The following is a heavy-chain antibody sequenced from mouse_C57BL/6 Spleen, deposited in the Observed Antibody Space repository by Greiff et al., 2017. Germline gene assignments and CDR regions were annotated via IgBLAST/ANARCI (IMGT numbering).Heavy chain of an antibody. V-gene: IGHV1-15*01. Sequence: QVQLKESGAELVRPGASVTLSCKASGYTFTDYEMHWVKQTPVHGLEWIGAIDPETGGTAYNQKFKGKAILTADKSSSTAYMELRSLTSEYSAVYYCTRDYDDAMGYWGQGTSVTVSS. D-gene: IGHD2-4*01. J-gene: IGHJ4*01. CDR3: TRDYDDAMGY. CDR2: IDPETGGT. CDR1: GYTFTDYE.